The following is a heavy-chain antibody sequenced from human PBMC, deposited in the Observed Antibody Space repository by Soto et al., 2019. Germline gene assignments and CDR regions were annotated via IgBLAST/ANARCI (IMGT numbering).Heavy chain of an antibody. CDR2: IYSGGST. Sequence: SETLSLTCNVSGGAISGRSNYWGWIRQPPGKGLEYIGSIYSGGSTYYNPSLKSRVTLSVDTSQNQSFLRLTSVTAADTAVYYCARRHSATWLFDYWGLGTQVTVSS. CDR3: ARRHSATWLFDY. V-gene: IGHV4-39*01. D-gene: IGHD2-15*01. J-gene: IGHJ4*02. CDR1: GGAISGRSNY.